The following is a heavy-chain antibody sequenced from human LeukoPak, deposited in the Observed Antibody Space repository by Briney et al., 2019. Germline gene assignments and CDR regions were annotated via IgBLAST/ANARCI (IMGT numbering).Heavy chain of an antibody. D-gene: IGHD6-13*01. CDR1: GGSISSYY. V-gene: IGHV4-59*01. CDR3: ARLSFLSESGYSSSWSYYYYYYMDV. Sequence: SETLSLTCTVSGGSISSYYWSWIRQPPGKGLEWIGYIYYSGSTNYNPSLKSRVTISVDTSKNQLSLKLSSVTAADTAVYYCARLSFLSESGYSSSWSYYYYYYMDVWGKGTTVTVSS. J-gene: IGHJ6*03. CDR2: IYYSGST.